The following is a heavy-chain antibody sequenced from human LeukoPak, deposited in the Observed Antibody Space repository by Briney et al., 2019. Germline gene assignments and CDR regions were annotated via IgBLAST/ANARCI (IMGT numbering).Heavy chain of an antibody. V-gene: IGHV3-7*03. J-gene: IGHJ4*02. D-gene: IGHD6-13*01. CDR1: GFPFYSYW. Sequence: GGSLRLSCTASGFPFYSYWMTWVRQTPGKGLEWVANIRHDGSTKYYVDSVKGRFTISRDNAMNSLYLQMDSLRVEDTAIYYCARSVPYSTTWYGRSDCWGQGTQVTVSS. CDR2: IRHDGSTK. CDR3: ARSVPYSTTWYGRSDC.